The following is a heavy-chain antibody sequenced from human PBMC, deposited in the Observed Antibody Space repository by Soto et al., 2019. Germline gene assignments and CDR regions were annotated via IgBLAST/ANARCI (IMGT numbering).Heavy chain of an antibody. CDR1: GFTISSYS. J-gene: IGHJ6*03. CDR2: ISSSSSTI. V-gene: IGHV3-48*01. CDR3: EKDKRHLISPYLAF. Sequence: GGSLILSCAASGFTISSYSMNWVRQALGKGLEWVSYISSSSSTIYYADSVKGRFTISRDNAKNSLYLQMNSLRAEETSVYSCEKDKRHLISPYLAFWPKGPTVTV.